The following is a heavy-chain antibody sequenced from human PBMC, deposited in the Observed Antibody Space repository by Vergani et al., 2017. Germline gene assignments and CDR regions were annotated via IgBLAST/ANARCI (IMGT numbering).Heavy chain of an antibody. D-gene: IGHD5-12*01. CDR2: ISGSGGST. CDR1: GFTFSSYA. CDR3: ARDSRALFVATIMDY. V-gene: IGHV3-23*01. J-gene: IGHJ4*02. Sequence: EVQLLESGGGLVQPGGSLRLSCAASGFTFSSYAMSWVRQAPGKGLEWVSAISGSGGSTYYADSVKGRFTISRDNSKNTLYLQMNSLRAEDTAVYYCARDSRALFVATIMDYWGQGTLVTVSS.